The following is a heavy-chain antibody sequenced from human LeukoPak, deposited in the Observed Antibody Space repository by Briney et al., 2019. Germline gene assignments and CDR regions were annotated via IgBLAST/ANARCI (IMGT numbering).Heavy chain of an antibody. CDR3: ACYDCGDY. CDR2: INTNTGSP. Sequence: ASVTVSCTASGYTLTSYAMNWVRPVPGQGLEWMGWINTNTGSPTYAQAFTGRFVFSVDTSVSTAYLQISSLKTEDTAVYYCACYDCGDYWGQGTLVTVSS. J-gene: IGHJ4*02. D-gene: IGHD2-2*01. V-gene: IGHV7-4-1*02. CDR1: GYTLTSYA.